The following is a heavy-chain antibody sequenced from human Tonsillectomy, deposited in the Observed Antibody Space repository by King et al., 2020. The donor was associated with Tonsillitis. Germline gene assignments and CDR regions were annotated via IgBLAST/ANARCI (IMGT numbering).Heavy chain of an antibody. CDR3: AIHYYDSSGYPYYFDY. CDR1: GGSISSSSYY. Sequence: LQLQESGPGLVKPSETLSLTCTVSGGSISSSSYYWGWIRQPPGKGLEWIGSIYYSGSTYYYPSLKSRVTISVDTSKNQFSLKLSSVTAADTAVYYCAIHYYDSSGYPYYFDYWGQGTLVTVSS. J-gene: IGHJ4*02. V-gene: IGHV4-39*01. D-gene: IGHD3-22*01. CDR2: IYYSGST.